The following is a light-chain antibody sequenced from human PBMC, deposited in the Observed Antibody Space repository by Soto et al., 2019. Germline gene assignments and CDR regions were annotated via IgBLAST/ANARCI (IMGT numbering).Light chain of an antibody. CDR3: NSYRSTSDIVA. CDR1: SSDLGGYNF. V-gene: IGLV2-14*01. CDR2: EVS. Sequence: QSALTQPAAVSGSPGQSIAISCTGTSSDLGGYNFVSWYQQHPGKAPKLMIYEVSNRPSGVSDRFSGSKSGNTASLTISGLQAEDEADYYCNSYRSTSDIVAFGGGTKLTVL. J-gene: IGLJ2*01.